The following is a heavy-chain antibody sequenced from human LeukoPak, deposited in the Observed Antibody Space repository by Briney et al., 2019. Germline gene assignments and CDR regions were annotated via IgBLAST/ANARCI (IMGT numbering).Heavy chain of an antibody. CDR3: ARAYGHQPFSSYFDY. J-gene: IGHJ4*02. CDR2: INAGNGNT. CDR1: GYTFTNYA. D-gene: IGHD3-16*01. V-gene: IGHV1-3*01. Sequence: GASVKVSCKASGYTFTNYAIHWVRQAPGQRLEWMGWINAGNGNTEYSQNLQDRVTITRDTSASTAYMELSSLRSEDTAVYYCARAYGHQPFSSYFDYWGQGTLVTVSS.